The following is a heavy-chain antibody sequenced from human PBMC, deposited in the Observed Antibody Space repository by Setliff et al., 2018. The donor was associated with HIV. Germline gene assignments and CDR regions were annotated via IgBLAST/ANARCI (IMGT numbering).Heavy chain of an antibody. CDR3: ARDVLDLVLSVYGF. CDR2: IYSSGRT. CDR1: GGSISSSSYY. D-gene: IGHD3-10*01. Sequence: PSETLSLTCTVSGGSISSSSYYWGWIRQPPGKGLEWIGNIYSSGRTYYSSSLRSRVTISVDTYKNQFSLKLSSVTAADTAVYCCARDVLDLVLSVYGFWGQGIPVTVSS. V-gene: IGHV4-39*07. J-gene: IGHJ4*02.